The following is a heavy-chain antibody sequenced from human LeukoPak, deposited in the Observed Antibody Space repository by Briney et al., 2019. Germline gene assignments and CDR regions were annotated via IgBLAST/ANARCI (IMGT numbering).Heavy chain of an antibody. Sequence: ASVKVSCKASGYTFTSYGISWVRQAPGQGLEWMGWISAYNGNTNYAQKLQGRVTMTTDTSTSKAYMELRSLRSDDTAVYYCARGRDPWAANWFDPWGQGTLVTVSS. CDR1: GYTFTSYG. J-gene: IGHJ5*01. CDR3: ARGRDPWAANWFDP. V-gene: IGHV1-18*04. CDR2: ISAYNGNT. D-gene: IGHD6-25*01.